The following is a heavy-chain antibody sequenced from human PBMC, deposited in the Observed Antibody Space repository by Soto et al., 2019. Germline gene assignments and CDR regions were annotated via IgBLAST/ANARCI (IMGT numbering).Heavy chain of an antibody. CDR2: INPIFGTA. V-gene: IGHV1-69*13. CDR3: ARVSSIFGVVIGYGMDV. D-gene: IGHD3-3*01. Sequence: SVKVSCKAAGDTFTGYYMPWVRQAPGQGREWMGGINPIFGTANYAQKFQGRVTITADESTSTAYMELSSLRSEDTAVYYCARVSSIFGVVIGYGMDVWGQGTTVTVSS. J-gene: IGHJ6*02. CDR1: GDTFTGYY.